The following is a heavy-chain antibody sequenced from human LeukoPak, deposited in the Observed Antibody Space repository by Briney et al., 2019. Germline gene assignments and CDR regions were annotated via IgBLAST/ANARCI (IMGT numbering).Heavy chain of an antibody. J-gene: IGHJ3*02. V-gene: IGHV3-64*01. CDR2: IRSGVGRT. CDR1: GFASRSFT. Sequence: RGSLRLSCVASGFASRSFTMCWVRPAPGEGRGYVSAIRSGVGRTYDANSVKGGLTISRDNSKNTLCLQMGSLRADDMAVYYCAVQCGAQDYDFLSGYLDAFDIWGQGTMVTVSS. CDR3: AVQCGAQDYDFLSGYLDAFDI. D-gene: IGHD3-3*01.